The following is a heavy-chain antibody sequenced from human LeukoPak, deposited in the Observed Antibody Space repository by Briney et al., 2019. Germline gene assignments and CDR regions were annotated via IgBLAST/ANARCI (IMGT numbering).Heavy chain of an antibody. J-gene: IGHJ4*02. D-gene: IGHD7-27*01. CDR1: GYTFSSYG. Sequence: ASVTVSCKASGYTFSSYGISWVRQAPGQGLEWMGWISAYDGNTNYAQKLQGRVTMTTDTSTSTAYMELRSLRSDDTAVYYCARESNWAYYFYYWGQGTLVTVSS. V-gene: IGHV1-18*01. CDR2: ISAYDGNT. CDR3: ARESNWAYYFYY.